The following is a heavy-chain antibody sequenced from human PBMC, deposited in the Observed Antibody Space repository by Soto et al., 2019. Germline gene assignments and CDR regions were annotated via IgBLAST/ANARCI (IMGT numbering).Heavy chain of an antibody. CDR2: INPSGGST. CDR3: ARDRANYYGSGSYYKLDY. J-gene: IGHJ4*02. D-gene: IGHD3-10*01. V-gene: IGHV1-46*03. Sequence: GASVKVSCQASGYTFTSYYMPWVRHAPGQGLEWMGIINPSGGSTSYAQKFQGRVTMTRDTSTSTVYMELSSLRSEDTAVYYCARDRANYYGSGSYYKLDYWGQGTLVTVSS. CDR1: GYTFTSYY.